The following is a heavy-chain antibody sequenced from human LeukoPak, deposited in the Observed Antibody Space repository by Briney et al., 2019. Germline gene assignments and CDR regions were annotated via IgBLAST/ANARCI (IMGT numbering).Heavy chain of an antibody. CDR3: ARGGKNVLRFLEWLFYYMDV. J-gene: IGHJ6*03. CDR2: INHSGST. D-gene: IGHD3-3*01. Sequence: SETLSLTCAVYGGSFSGYFWTWIRQPPGKGLEWLGEINHSGSTNYNPSLKSRVTISVDTSKNQFSLKLSSVTAADTAVYYCARGGKNVLRFLEWLFYYMDVWGKGTTVTVSS. V-gene: IGHV4-34*01. CDR1: GGSFSGYF.